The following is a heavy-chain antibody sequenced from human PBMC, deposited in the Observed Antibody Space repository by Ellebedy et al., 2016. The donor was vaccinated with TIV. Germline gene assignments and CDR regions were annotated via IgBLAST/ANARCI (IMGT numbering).Heavy chain of an antibody. CDR1: GFTFSSYW. CDR3: ARAIGSGSSY. CDR2: INQDGSEI. V-gene: IGHV3-7*01. Sequence: GESLKISCAASGFTFSSYWMHWVRQAPGKGLEWVASINQDGSEIHYVDSVKGRFTISRDNAENSLYLQMNSLRAQDTAVYYCARAIGSGSSYWGQGTLVTVSS. J-gene: IGHJ4*02. D-gene: IGHD3-22*01.